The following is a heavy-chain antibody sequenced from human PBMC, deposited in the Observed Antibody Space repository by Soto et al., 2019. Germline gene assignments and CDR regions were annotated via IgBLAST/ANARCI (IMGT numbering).Heavy chain of an antibody. J-gene: IGHJ6*02. CDR2: IIPIFGTA. V-gene: IGHV1-69*06. CDR1: GGTFSSYA. Sequence: QVQLVQSGAEVKKPGSSVKVSCKASGGTFSSYAISWVRQAPGQGLEWMGGIIPIFGTANYAQKFQGRVTITADKYTSTAYMELSSLRSEDTAVYYCASGIWGYSLSFMDVWGQGTTVTVSS. D-gene: IGHD5-18*01. CDR3: ASGIWGYSLSFMDV.